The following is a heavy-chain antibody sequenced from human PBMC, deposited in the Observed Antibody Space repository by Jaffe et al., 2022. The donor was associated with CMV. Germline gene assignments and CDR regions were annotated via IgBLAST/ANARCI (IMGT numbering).Heavy chain of an antibody. CDR3: ARDLDHDSSDQGDY. Sequence: QVQLVQSGAELKKPGSSVKVSCKASGGTFTSYAISWVRQAPGQGLEWVGGIIPLLDVVNYAQKFQGRVTITADKAATTAYMELRGLRSDDTAVYYCARDLDHDSSDQGDYWGQGTLVTVSS. V-gene: IGHV1-69*09. CDR1: GGTFTSYA. J-gene: IGHJ4*02. CDR2: IIPLLDVV. D-gene: IGHD1-26*01.